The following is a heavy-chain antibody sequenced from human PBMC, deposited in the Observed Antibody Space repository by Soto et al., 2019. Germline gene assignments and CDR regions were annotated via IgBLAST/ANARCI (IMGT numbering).Heavy chain of an antibody. V-gene: IGHV3-30-3*01. CDR3: ATDLGTTMARH. CDR2: ISYDGIHK. Sequence: PGGSLRLSCAASGFTFSSYAMHWVRQAPGKGLEWVAVISYDGIHKNYADSVKGRFTISRDNAKNSLYLQMNSLRAEDTAVYYCATDLGTTMARHWGQGTLVTVSS. CDR1: GFTFSSYA. D-gene: IGHD1-1*01. J-gene: IGHJ4*02.